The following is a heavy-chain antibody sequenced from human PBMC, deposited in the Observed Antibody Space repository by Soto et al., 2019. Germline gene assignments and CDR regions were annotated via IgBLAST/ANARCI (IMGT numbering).Heavy chain of an antibody. CDR2: MNPNSGNT. D-gene: IGHD2-2*01. CDR1: GYTFTSYD. J-gene: IGHJ6*03. V-gene: IGHV1-8*01. Sequence: ASVKVSCKASGYTFTSYDINWVRKATGQGLEWMGWMNPNSGNTGYAQKFQGRVTMTRNTSISTAYMELSSLRSEDTAVYYCASALGVVPAATPYYYYMDVWGKGTTVTVSS. CDR3: ASALGVVPAATPYYYYMDV.